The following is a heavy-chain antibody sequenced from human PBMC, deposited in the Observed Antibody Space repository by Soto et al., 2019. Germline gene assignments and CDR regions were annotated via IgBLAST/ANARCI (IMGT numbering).Heavy chain of an antibody. Sequence: SETLSLTCAVSGGSIRSSNWWSWVRQPPGKGLEWIGEIYHSGSTNYNPSLKSRVTISVDKSKNQFSLKLSSVTAAHTAVYYCARWVIAVAGFDYWGQGTLVNVSS. CDR3: ARWVIAVAGFDY. J-gene: IGHJ4*02. CDR2: IYHSGST. CDR1: GGSIRSSNW. D-gene: IGHD6-19*01. V-gene: IGHV4-4*02.